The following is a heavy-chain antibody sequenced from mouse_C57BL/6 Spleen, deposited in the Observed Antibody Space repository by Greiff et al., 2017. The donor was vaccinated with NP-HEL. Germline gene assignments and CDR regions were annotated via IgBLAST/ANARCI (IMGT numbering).Heavy chain of an antibody. CDR3: ARRYYYGSYWYFDV. V-gene: IGHV1-54*01. J-gene: IGHJ1*03. Sequence: VHLVESGAELVRPGTSVKVSCKASGYAFTNYLIEWVKQRPGQGLEWIGVINPGSGGTNYNEKFKGKATLTADKSSSTAYMQLSSLTSEDSAVYFCARRYYYGSYWYFDVWGTGTTVTVSS. CDR2: INPGSGGT. CDR1: GYAFTNYL. D-gene: IGHD1-1*01.